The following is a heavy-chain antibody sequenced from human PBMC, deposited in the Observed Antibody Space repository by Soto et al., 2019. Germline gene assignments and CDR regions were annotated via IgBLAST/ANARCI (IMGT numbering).Heavy chain of an antibody. CDR3: ARGRSGGGNFDY. Sequence: SETLSLTCTVSGGSVSSGGSYWTWIRQPPGKGLEWIGYIYYSVSTDYNPSLKSPVTISLHTSKNQFSLALSSVTAADAAMYYCARGRSGGGNFDYWGQGTLVTVSS. CDR1: GGSVSSGGSY. V-gene: IGHV4-61*08. CDR2: IYYSVST. D-gene: IGHD2-15*01. J-gene: IGHJ4*02.